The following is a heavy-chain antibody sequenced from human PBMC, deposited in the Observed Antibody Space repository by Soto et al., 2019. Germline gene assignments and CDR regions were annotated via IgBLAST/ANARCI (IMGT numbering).Heavy chain of an antibody. CDR3: ARLNPIAAAFDY. CDR2: ISSNGGST. Sequence: EVQLVESGGGLVQPGGSLRLSCAASGFTFSSYAMHWVRQATGKGLEYVSAISSNGGSTHYANSVKGRFTISRDNSKNTLYLQMGSRRAEDMAVYYCARLNPIAAAFDYWGQGTLVTVSS. CDR1: GFTFSSYA. J-gene: IGHJ4*02. D-gene: IGHD6-13*01. V-gene: IGHV3-64*01.